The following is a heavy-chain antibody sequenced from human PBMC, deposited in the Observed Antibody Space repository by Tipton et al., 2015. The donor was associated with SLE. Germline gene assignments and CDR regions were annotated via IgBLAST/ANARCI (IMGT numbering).Heavy chain of an antibody. Sequence: TLSLTCAVSGGSISNSNWWSWVRQPPGKGLEWIGEIYHSGSTNYNPSLESRVTISIDTSMNQFSLKLSSVTAADTAVYYCARSGSYPYYYYYMDVWGKGTTVTVSS. CDR3: ARSGSYPYYYYYMDV. J-gene: IGHJ6*03. V-gene: IGHV4-4*02. CDR2: IYHSGST. D-gene: IGHD1-26*01. CDR1: GGSISNSNW.